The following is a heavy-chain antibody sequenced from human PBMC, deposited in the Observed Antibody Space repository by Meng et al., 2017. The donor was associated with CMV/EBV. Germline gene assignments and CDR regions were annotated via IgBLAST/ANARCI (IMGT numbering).Heavy chain of an antibody. CDR2: ISYDGSNK. D-gene: IGHD2-15*01. J-gene: IGHJ4*02. CDR3: ASNSALYGSGGSCYSENYFDF. CDR1: GFTFSSYA. V-gene: IGHV3-30-3*01. Sequence: GGSLRLSCAASGFTFSSYAMHWVRQAPGKGLEWVAVISYDGSNKYYADSVKGRFTISRDNSKNTLYLQMNSLRAEDTAVYYCASNSALYGSGGSCYSENYFDFWGQGTLVTVSS.